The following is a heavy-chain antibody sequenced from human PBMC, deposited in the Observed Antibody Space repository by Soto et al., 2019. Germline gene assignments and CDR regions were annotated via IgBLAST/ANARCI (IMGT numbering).Heavy chain of an antibody. D-gene: IGHD2-2*01. CDR2: IYYSGST. CDR1: GGSISSYY. Sequence: QVQLQESGPGLVKPSETLSLTCTVSGGSISSYYWSWIRQPPGKGLEWIGYIYYSGSTNYNPSLKGRSTISVDTSKNPFSLKLSSVTAADTAVYYCARHVPYCSDTSHCAYGMDVWGQGTTVTVSS. J-gene: IGHJ6*02. V-gene: IGHV4-59*08. CDR3: ARHVPYCSDTSHCAYGMDV.